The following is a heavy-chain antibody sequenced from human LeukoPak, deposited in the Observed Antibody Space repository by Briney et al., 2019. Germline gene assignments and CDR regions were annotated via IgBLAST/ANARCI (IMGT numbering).Heavy chain of an antibody. J-gene: IGHJ5*02. D-gene: IGHD6-19*01. CDR3: ARDSAWYRWFDP. V-gene: IGHV4-39*02. CDR1: GDSISSSGYY. CDR2: IYYSGTT. Sequence: SETLSLTCTVSGDSISSSGYYWGWIRQPPGKGLEWIGTIYYSGTTYYNPSLKSRVTISVDTSKNQFSLKLSSVTAADTALYYCARDSAWYRWFDPWGQGTLVTVSS.